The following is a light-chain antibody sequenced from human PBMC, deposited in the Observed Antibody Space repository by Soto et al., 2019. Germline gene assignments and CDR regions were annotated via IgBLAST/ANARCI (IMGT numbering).Light chain of an antibody. Sequence: DIQMTQSPSSLSASVGDRVTITCRASQSISSYLNWYQQKPGKAPKLLIYTASSLQSGVPSRFSESGSGTDFTLTISSLQPEDFATYYCQQSYSTPHFGPGTKVDIK. CDR2: TAS. CDR3: QQSYSTPH. V-gene: IGKV1-39*01. CDR1: QSISSY. J-gene: IGKJ3*01.